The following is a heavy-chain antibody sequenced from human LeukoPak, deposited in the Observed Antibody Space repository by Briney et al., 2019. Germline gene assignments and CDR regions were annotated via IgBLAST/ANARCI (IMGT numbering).Heavy chain of an antibody. CDR3: AKDTSYGSGSYYNEFDY. CDR1: GFIFDDYA. V-gene: IGHV3-9*01. Sequence: PGGSLSLSCAASGFIFDDYAMHWVRQAPGKGLEWVSGISWNSGSIGYADSVKGRFTISRDNAKNSLYLQMNSLRAEDTALYYCAKDTSYGSGSYYNEFDYWGQGTLVTVSS. D-gene: IGHD3-10*01. J-gene: IGHJ4*02. CDR2: ISWNSGSI.